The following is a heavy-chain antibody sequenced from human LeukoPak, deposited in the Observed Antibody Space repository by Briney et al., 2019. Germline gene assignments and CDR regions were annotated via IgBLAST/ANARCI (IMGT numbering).Heavy chain of an antibody. CDR1: GGSISSSSYY. CDR2: IYYSGST. CDR3: ARVLVGYFDY. V-gene: IGHV4-39*07. J-gene: IGHJ4*02. D-gene: IGHD2-8*02. Sequence: SETLSLTCTVSGGSISSSSYYWGWIRQPPGKGLEWIGSIYYSGSTYYNLSLKSRVTISVDTSKNQFSLKLSSVTAADTAVYYCARVLVGYFDYWGQGTLVTVSS.